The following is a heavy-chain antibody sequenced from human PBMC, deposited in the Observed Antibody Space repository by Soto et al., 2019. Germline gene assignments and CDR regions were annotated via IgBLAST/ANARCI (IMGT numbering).Heavy chain of an antibody. D-gene: IGHD2-2*01. CDR1: GYSFTSYW. V-gene: IGHV5-51*01. Sequence: GESLKISCKGSGYSFTSYWIGWVRQMPGKGLEWMGIIYPGDSDTRYSPSFQGQVTISADKSISTAYLQWSSLKASDTAMYYCASPGLYCSSTSCYSNDAFDIWGQGTMVTVSS. CDR2: IYPGDSDT. J-gene: IGHJ3*02. CDR3: ASPGLYCSSTSCYSNDAFDI.